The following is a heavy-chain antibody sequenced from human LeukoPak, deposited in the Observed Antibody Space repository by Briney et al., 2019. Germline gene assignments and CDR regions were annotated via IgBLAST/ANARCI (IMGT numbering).Heavy chain of an antibody. CDR1: GYTFTGYY. CDR2: INPNSGGT. V-gene: IGHV1-2*02. CDR3: ARDLRYSGYDGGDY. Sequence: GASVKVSCKASGYTFTGYYMHWVRQVPGQGLEWMGWINPNSGGTNYAQKFQGRVTMTRDTSISTAYMELSRLRSDDTAVYYCARDLRYSGYDGGDYWGQGTLVTVSS. J-gene: IGHJ4*02. D-gene: IGHD5-12*01.